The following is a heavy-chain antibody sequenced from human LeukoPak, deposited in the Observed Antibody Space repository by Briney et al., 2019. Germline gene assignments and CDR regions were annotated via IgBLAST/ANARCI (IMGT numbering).Heavy chain of an antibody. D-gene: IGHD4-11*01. V-gene: IGHV3-9*01. J-gene: IGHJ4*02. CDR2: ISWNSGSI. CDR3: AKDRPDVVTTDFDY. Sequence: GGSLRLSCAASGFTFDDYAMHWVRQAPGKGLEWVSGISWNSGSIGYADSVKGRFTISRDNAKNSLYLQMNSLRAEDTALYYCAKDRPDVVTTDFDYWGQGTLVTVSS. CDR1: GFTFDDYA.